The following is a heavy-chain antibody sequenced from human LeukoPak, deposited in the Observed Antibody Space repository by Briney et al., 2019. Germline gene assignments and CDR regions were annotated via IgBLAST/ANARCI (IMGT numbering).Heavy chain of an antibody. Sequence: GGSLRLSCAASGFTFSSYWMHWVRQAPGKGLVWVSRINTDGSSTNYADSVKGRFTISRDNAKNTLYLQMNSLRAEDAGLYSCARRDCSGGSCYLDNWGQGTLVTVSS. J-gene: IGHJ4*02. V-gene: IGHV3-74*01. CDR1: GFTFSSYW. D-gene: IGHD2-15*01. CDR3: ARRDCSGGSCYLDN. CDR2: INTDGSST.